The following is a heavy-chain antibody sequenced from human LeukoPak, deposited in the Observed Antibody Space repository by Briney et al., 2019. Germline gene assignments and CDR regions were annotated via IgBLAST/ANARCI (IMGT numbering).Heavy chain of an antibody. CDR3: ARAVTIFGVVIFDY. D-gene: IGHD3-3*01. Sequence: SETLSLTCTVSGDSISSYYWSWTRKSPGKGLEYIGYTYYSGNTNYNASLKSRVTISVDTSKSQFSLKLSSGTAADTAVYYCARAVTIFGVVIFDYWGQGTLVTVSS. CDR1: GDSISSYY. J-gene: IGHJ4*02. V-gene: IGHV4-59*08. CDR2: TYYSGNT.